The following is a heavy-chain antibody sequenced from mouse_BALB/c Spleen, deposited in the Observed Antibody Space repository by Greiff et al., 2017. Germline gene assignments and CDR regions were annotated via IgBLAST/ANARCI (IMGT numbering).Heavy chain of an antibody. D-gene: IGHD2-4*01. CDR2: INPYNDGT. CDR1: GYTFTSYV. V-gene: IGHV1-14*01. J-gene: IGHJ4*01. Sequence: VQLQQSGPELVKPGASVKMSCKASGYTFTSYVMHWVKQKPGQGLEWIGYINPYNDGTKYNEKFKGKATLTSDKSSSTAYMELSSLTSEDSAVYYCARPSIYYDYDGAMDYWGQGTSVTVSS. CDR3: ARPSIYYDYDGAMDY.